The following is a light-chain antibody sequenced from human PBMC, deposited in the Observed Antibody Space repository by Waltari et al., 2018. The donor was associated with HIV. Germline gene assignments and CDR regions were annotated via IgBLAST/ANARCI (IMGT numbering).Light chain of an antibody. J-gene: IGLJ2*01. V-gene: IGLV1-40*01. CDR2: GNN. CDR3: QSYDSSLSGSV. Sequence: SVLTQTPSVSGAPGQRVTISCTGSSSNIGARFDVHWYQQLPGTAPKLISYGNNNRPSGVPDRFSGSKSGTSSSLAITGLQAEDEADYDCQSYDSSLSGSVFGGGTKLTVL. CDR1: SSNIGARFD.